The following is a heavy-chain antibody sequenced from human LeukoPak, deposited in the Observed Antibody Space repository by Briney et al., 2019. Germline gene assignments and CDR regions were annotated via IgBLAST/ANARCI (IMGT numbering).Heavy chain of an antibody. CDR3: ARGLGFGELLFDY. D-gene: IGHD3-10*01. J-gene: IGHJ4*02. Sequence: GGSLRLSCAASGFTVSSNYTSWVRQAPGKGLEWVSVIYSGGSTYYADSVKGRFTISRDNSKSTLYLQMNSLRAEDTAVYYCARGLGFGELLFDYWGQGTLVTVSS. CDR2: IYSGGST. V-gene: IGHV3-53*01. CDR1: GFTVSSNY.